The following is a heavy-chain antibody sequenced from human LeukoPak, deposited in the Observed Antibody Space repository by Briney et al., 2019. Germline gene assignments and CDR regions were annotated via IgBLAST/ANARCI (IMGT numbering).Heavy chain of an antibody. J-gene: IGHJ1*01. CDR3: ARASLASPGTRF. CDR1: GYTFSGYY. D-gene: IGHD6-13*01. CDR2: INARNGDT. Sequence: ASVKVSCKASGYTFSGYYIHWVRQAPGRGLEWVGWINARNGDTNYAQKFQGRVILTRDTSITTSYMEVISLTSDDTAVYYCARASLASPGTRFWGQGTLVIVYS. V-gene: IGHV1-2*02.